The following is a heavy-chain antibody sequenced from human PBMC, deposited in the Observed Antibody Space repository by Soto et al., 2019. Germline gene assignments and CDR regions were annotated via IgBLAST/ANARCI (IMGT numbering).Heavy chain of an antibody. Sequence: GGSLRLSCAASGFTFSSYAMHWVRQAPGKGLEWVAVISYDGSNKYYADSVKGRFTISRDNSKNTLYLQMNSLRAEDTAVYYCARDPRTIYYFDYWCQGTLVTVSS. V-gene: IGHV3-30-3*01. CDR3: ARDPRTIYYFDY. J-gene: IGHJ4*02. CDR2: ISYDGSNK. CDR1: GFTFSSYA.